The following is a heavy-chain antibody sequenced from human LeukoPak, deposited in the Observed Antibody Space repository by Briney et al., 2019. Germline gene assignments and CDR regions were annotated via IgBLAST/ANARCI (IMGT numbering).Heavy chain of an antibody. Sequence: GGSLRLSCAASGFTFSSYSMNWVRQAPGKGLEWVSSISSSSSYIYYADSVKGRFTISRDNAKNSLYLQMNSLRAEDTAVYYCARVPLSSSGPYYFDYWGQGTLVTVSS. CDR3: ARVPLSSSGPYYFDY. CDR1: GFTFSSYS. D-gene: IGHD6-6*01. V-gene: IGHV3-21*01. CDR2: ISSSSSYI. J-gene: IGHJ4*02.